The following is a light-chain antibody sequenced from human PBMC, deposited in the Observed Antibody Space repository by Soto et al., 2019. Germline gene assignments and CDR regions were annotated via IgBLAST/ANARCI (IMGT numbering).Light chain of an antibody. J-gene: IGKJ3*01. V-gene: IGKV3-20*01. CDR2: GAS. Sequence: EIVLTQSPGTLSLSPGERATLSCRASQTINNRYLAWYQQKPGQAPRLLIYGASSRATGFPDRFSGSGSGTDFTLTISRLEPEDFAVYYCQQFASSPGFTFGPGTKVDMK. CDR1: QTINNRY. CDR3: QQFASSPGFT.